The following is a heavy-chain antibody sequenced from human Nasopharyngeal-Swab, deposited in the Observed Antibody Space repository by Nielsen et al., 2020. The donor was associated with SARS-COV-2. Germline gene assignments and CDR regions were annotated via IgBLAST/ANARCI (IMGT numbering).Heavy chain of an antibody. Sequence: SETLSLTCTVSGGSISSGSIRSYYWRWIRQPPGKGLEWIGYFSYTGITNYNPSLTSRVTISVDMSKNQFSLKLSSVAAADTAVYYCAREVVGGLVDSWGQGTLVTVSS. CDR3: AREVVGGLVDS. J-gene: IGHJ4*02. CDR1: GGSISSGSIRSYY. CDR2: FSYTGIT. V-gene: IGHV4-61*05. D-gene: IGHD1-26*01.